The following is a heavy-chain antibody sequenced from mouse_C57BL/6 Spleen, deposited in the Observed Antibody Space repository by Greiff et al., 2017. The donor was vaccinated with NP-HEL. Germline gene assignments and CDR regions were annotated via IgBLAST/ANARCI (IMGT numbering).Heavy chain of an antibody. CDR1: GFTFSDYG. V-gene: IGHV5-17*01. D-gene: IGHD4-1*01. CDR2: ISSGSSTI. CDR3: ARTWDGDYFDY. J-gene: IGHJ2*01. Sequence: EVKVVESGGGLVKPGGSLKLSCAASGFTFSDYGMHWVRQAPEKGLEWVAYISSGSSTIYYADTVKGRFTISRDNAKNTLFLQMTSLRSEDTAMYYCARTWDGDYFDYWGQGTTLTVSS.